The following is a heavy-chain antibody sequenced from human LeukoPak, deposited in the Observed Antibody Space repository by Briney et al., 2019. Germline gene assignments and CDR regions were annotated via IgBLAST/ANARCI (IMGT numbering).Heavy chain of an antibody. J-gene: IGHJ3*02. V-gene: IGHV4-59*08. CDR1: GGSISSYY. CDR2: IYYSGST. Sequence: AETLSLTCTVSGGSISSYYGSWIRQPPGKGLEWIGYIYYSGSTNYNPSLKSRVTISVDTSKNQFSLKLSSVTAADTAVYYCARRSHYYDSSGYYYSFDIWGQGTMVTVS. D-gene: IGHD3-22*01. CDR3: ARRSHYYDSSGYYYSFDI.